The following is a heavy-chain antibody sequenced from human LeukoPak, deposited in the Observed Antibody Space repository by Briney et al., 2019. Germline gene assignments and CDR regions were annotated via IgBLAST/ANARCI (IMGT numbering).Heavy chain of an antibody. CDR2: ISGSGGST. CDR1: GFTFSSYA. V-gene: IGHV3-23*01. Sequence: GGSLRLSCAASGFTFSSYAMSWVRQAPGKGLEWVSAISGSGGSTYYADSVKGRFTISRDNSKNTLYLQMDSLRAEDTAVYYCAKVLGYSYGLDYWGQGTLVTVSS. D-gene: IGHD5-18*01. J-gene: IGHJ4*02. CDR3: AKVLGYSYGLDY.